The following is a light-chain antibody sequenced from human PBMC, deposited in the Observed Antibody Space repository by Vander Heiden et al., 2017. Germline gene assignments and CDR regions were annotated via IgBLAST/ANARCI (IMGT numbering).Light chain of an antibody. Sequence: QSVLTQPPSASGTPGQRVTISCSGSSSNIGSNTVNWYQQVPGTAPKLLIYSSNQRPSGVPDRFSGSKSGTSASLAISGLQSEDEADYYCSAWNDNLNGPVFGGGTKLTVL. CDR2: SSN. CDR1: SSNIGSNT. J-gene: IGLJ3*02. V-gene: IGLV1-44*01. CDR3: SAWNDNLNGPV.